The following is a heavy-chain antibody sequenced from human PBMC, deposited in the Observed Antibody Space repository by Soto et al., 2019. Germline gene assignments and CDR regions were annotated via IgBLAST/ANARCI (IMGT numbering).Heavy chain of an antibody. Sequence: SVTYTVALGPIRTYYLTWIMQHAGKGLEWIGRIYSSGSTKYNPSLQSRVTMSLDTSNNQFSLRLTSVTAADTAVYYCARGQRFSAWFDPWGQGTLVTVSS. CDR3: ARGQRFSAWFDP. J-gene: IGHJ5*02. D-gene: IGHD3-3*01. CDR1: LGPIRTYY. CDR2: IYSSGST. V-gene: IGHV4-4*07.